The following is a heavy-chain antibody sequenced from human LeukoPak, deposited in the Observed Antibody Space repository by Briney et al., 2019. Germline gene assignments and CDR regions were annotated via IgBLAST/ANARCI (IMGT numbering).Heavy chain of an antibody. D-gene: IGHD6-19*01. CDR2: INHSGST. J-gene: IGHJ4*02. V-gene: IGHV4-34*01. CDR3: ARAAVAGNDY. Sequence: PSETLSLTCAVYGGSFSGYDWSWIRQPPGKGLEWIGEINHSGSTNYNPSLKSRVTISVDTSKNQFSLKLSSVTAADTAVYYCARAAVAGNDYWGQGTLVTVSS. CDR1: GGSFSGYD.